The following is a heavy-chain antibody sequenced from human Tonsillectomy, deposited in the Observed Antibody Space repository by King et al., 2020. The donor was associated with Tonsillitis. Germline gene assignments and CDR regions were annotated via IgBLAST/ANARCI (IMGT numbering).Heavy chain of an antibody. J-gene: IGHJ6*02. CDR1: GFTFDDYT. CDR2: ISWDGGSI. Sequence: VQLVESGGVVVQPGGSLRLSCAASGFTFDDYTMHWVRQGPGKGLEWVSLISWDGGSIYYADSVKGRFTISRDNSKNSLYLQMNSLRAEDTALYYCATDSLSYFSRTSCYGNYGMDVWGRGTTVTVS. CDR3: ATDSLSYFSRTSCYGNYGMDV. D-gene: IGHD2-2*01. V-gene: IGHV3-43D*04.